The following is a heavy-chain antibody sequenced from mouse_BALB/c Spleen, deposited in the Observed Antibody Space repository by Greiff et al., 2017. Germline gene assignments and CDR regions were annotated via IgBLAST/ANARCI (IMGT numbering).Heavy chain of an antibody. V-gene: IGHV14-1*02. CDR2: IDPENGNT. CDR3: ALYGDAMDY. J-gene: IGHJ4*01. CDR1: GFNIKDYY. D-gene: IGHD1-1*02. Sequence: VQLKESGAELVRPGALVKLSCKASGFNIKDYYMHWVKQRPEQGLEWIGWIDPENGNTIYDPKFQGKASITADTSSNTAYLQLSSLTSEDTAVYYCALYGDAMDYWGQGTSVTVSS.